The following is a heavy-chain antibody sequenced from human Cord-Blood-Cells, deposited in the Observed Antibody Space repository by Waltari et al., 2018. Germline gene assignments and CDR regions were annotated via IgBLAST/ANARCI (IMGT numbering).Heavy chain of an antibody. CDR2: ISSSGSTI. D-gene: IGHD1-1*01. Sequence: GESGGGLVKLGGSRRLACAGSGLTFSDYYMSWIRQAPGKGLEWVSYISSSGSTIYYADSGQGRFTISRDNAKNSLYLQMNSLRAEDTAVYYCARGPRNYYYYYGMDVWGQGTTVTVSS. CDR3: ARGPRNYYYYYGMDV. V-gene: IGHV3-11*01. J-gene: IGHJ6*02. CDR1: GLTFSDYY.